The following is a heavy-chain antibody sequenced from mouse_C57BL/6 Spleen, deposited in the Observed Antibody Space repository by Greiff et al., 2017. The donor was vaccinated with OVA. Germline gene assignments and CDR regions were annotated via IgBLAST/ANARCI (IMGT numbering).Heavy chain of an antibody. J-gene: IGHJ2*01. CDR2: LDPSDSYT. D-gene: IGHD1-2*01. CDR3: AGVTTASRYGFDY. V-gene: IGHV1-69*01. Sequence: QVQLQQPGAELVMPGASVTLSCKASGYTFTSYWMHWVKQRPGQGLEWLGELDPSDSYTNYNHKFKGKSTLTVDKSSRTAYMQLSSLTSEDSAFYYCAGVTTASRYGFDYWGQGTTLTVSS. CDR1: GYTFTSYW.